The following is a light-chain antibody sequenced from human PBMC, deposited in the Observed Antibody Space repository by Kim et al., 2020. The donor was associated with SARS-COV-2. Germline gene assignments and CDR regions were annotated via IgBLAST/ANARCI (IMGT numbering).Light chain of an antibody. CDR2: GNS. V-gene: IGLV1-40*01. CDR3: QSYDSSPCWV. CDR1: SSNIGAGYD. J-gene: IGLJ3*02. Sequence: GQRVTISCTGSSSNIGAGYDVHWYQQLPGTAPKLLIYGNSNRPSGVPDRFSGSKSGTSASLAITGLQAEDEADYYCQSYDSSPCWVFGGGTKLTVL.